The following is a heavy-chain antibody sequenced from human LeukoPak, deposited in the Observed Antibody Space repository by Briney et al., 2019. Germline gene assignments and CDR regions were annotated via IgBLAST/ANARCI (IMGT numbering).Heavy chain of an antibody. CDR2: IYHSGST. Sequence: SETLSLTCTVSGGSISNYYWGWIRQPPGKGLEWIGSIYHSGSTYYNPSLKSRVTISVDTSKNQFSLKLSSVTAADTAVYYCARDAVVPASLLDYWGQGTLVTVSS. CDR1: GGSISNYY. CDR3: ARDAVVPASLLDY. J-gene: IGHJ4*02. D-gene: IGHD2-2*01. V-gene: IGHV4-38-2*02.